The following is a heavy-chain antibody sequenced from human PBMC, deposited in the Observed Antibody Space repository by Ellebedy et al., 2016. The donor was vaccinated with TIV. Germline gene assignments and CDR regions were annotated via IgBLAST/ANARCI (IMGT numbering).Heavy chain of an antibody. D-gene: IGHD3-9*01. Sequence: PGGSLRLSCSASGFTFSNSDMTWVRQAPGKGLEWVSYISSSGRFIFYADSVRGRFTISRDNAKNSLYLQMNSLKAEDTAVYYCAKDAFSLYETSNYWGQGTQVTVSS. CDR3: AKDAFSLYETSNY. CDR1: GFTFSNSD. CDR2: ISSSGRFI. V-gene: IGHV3-21*01. J-gene: IGHJ4*02.